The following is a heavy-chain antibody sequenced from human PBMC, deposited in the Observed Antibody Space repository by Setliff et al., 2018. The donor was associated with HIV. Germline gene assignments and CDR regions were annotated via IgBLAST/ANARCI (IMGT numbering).Heavy chain of an antibody. CDR1: GASMTDFY. V-gene: IGHV4-59*08. J-gene: IGHJ5*02. Sequence: SETLSLTCTVSGASMTDFYWSWIRQTPGKGLEWIGQIYYNGITNYNPSLKSRVSMSMDTSKTQFYLKLRSVTASDTAVYYCARYTSKVYWFDPWGQGTLVTVSS. D-gene: IGHD2-2*02. CDR2: IYYNGIT. CDR3: ARYTSKVYWFDP.